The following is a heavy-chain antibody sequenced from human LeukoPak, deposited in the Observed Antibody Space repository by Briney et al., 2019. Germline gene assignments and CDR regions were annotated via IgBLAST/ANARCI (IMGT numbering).Heavy chain of an antibody. CDR1: GFTFGDYA. CDR2: IRSKAYGGTT. J-gene: IGHJ5*02. V-gene: IGHV3-49*04. CDR3: ARRGYSYGYYWFDP. Sequence: PGGSLRLSCTASGFTFGDYAMSWVRQAPGKGLEWVGFIRSKAYGGTTEYAASVKGRFTISRDDSKSIAYLQMNSLKTEDTAVYYCARRGYSYGYYWFDPWGQGTLVTVSS. D-gene: IGHD5-18*01.